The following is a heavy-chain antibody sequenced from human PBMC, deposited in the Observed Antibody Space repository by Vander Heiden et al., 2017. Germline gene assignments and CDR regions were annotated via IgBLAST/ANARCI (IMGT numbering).Heavy chain of an antibody. D-gene: IGHD3-22*01. CDR3: ARATYYYDSSGYYSYYYGMDV. V-gene: IGHV3-33*01. CDR2: IWYDGSNK. Sequence: QVQLVESGGGVVQPGRSLRLSCAASRFTFSSYCMPWVRQAPGKGLEWVAVIWYDGSNKYYADSVKGRFTISRDNSKNTLYLQMNSLRAEDTAVYYCARATYYYDSSGYYSYYYGMDVWGQGTTVTVSS. CDR1: RFTFSSYC. J-gene: IGHJ6*02.